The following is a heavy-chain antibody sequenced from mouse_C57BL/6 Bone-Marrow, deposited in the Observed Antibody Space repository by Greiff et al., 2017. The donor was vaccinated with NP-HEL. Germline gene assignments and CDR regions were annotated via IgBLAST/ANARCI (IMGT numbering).Heavy chain of an antibody. J-gene: IGHJ4*01. CDR3: AVYDYDEGVDY. CDR1: GYAFSSSW. Sequence: VKLQESGPELVKPGASVKISCKASGYAFSSSWMNWVKQRPGKGLEWIGRIYPGDGDTNYNGKFKGKATLTADKSSSTAYMQLSSLTSEDSAVYFCAVYDYDEGVDYWGQGTSVTVSS. CDR2: IYPGDGDT. V-gene: IGHV1-82*01. D-gene: IGHD2-4*01.